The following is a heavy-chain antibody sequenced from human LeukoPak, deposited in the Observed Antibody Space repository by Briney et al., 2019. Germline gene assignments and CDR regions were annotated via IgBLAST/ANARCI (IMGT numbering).Heavy chain of an antibody. CDR1: GFTFSSYW. J-gene: IGHJ4*02. CDR3: AGDRPRTGFDY. CDR2: IKQDGSEK. D-gene: IGHD1-1*01. Sequence: GGSLRLSCAASGFTFSSYWMTWVRQAPGKGLEWVANIKQDGSEKYYVDSVKGRFTISRDNAKNSLYLQMNSLRAEDAAVYYCAGDRPRTGFDYWGQGTLVTVSS. V-gene: IGHV3-7*01.